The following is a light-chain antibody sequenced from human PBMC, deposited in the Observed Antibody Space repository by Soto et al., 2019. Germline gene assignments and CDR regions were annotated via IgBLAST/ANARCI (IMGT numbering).Light chain of an antibody. Sequence: QSALTQSRSVSGSPGQSVTISCTGTSSDVGGCNCVSWYQQYPDKAPRLIIYDVSQRPSGVPDRFSGSKSGNTASLTISGLQAEDEADYYCFSLAGSPYVFGTGTKLTVL. V-gene: IGLV2-11*01. CDR3: FSLAGSPYV. J-gene: IGLJ1*01. CDR1: SSDVGGCNC. CDR2: DVS.